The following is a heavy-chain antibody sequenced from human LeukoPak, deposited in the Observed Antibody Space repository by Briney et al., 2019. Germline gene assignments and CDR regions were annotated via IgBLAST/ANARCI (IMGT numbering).Heavy chain of an antibody. V-gene: IGHV3-23*01. D-gene: IGHD6-19*01. Sequence: GGSLRLSCAASGFTFSSYAMSWVRQAPGKGLEWVSVISGSGGSTYYADSVRGRFTISRDNSKNTLYLQMSSLRAEDTAVYYCAKGIAVAGPYPLAATHDAFDIWGQGTMVTVSS. CDR3: AKGIAVAGPYPLAATHDAFDI. CDR1: GFTFSSYA. CDR2: ISGSGGST. J-gene: IGHJ3*02.